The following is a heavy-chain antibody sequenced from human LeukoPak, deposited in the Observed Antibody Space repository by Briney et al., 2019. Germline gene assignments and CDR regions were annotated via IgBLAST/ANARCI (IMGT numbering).Heavy chain of an antibody. J-gene: IGHJ4*02. CDR3: ARAGSWKLNFDY. D-gene: IGHD6-13*01. CDR2: IYYSGST. Sequence: PSETLSLTCTVSGGSISSGGYYWSWIRQHPGKGLEWIGYIYYSGSTYYNPSLKSRVTISVDTSKNQFSLKLSSVTAADTAVYYCARAGSWKLNFDYWGQGTLVTVSS. CDR1: GGSISSGGYY. V-gene: IGHV4-31*03.